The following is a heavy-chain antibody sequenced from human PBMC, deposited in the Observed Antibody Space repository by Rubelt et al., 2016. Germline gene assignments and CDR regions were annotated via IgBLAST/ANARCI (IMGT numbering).Heavy chain of an antibody. J-gene: IGHJ6*02. CDR1: EFTFSSYA. V-gene: IGHV3-30*09. CDR2: MSFDGSKE. CDR3: ARSKDRVAILGSSYYYGLDV. D-gene: IGHD3-3*01. Sequence: VQLVESGGGVVQPGRSLRLSCTASEFTFSSYAMHWVRQAPGKGLEWVAVMSFDGSKEYYVDSVKGRFAVSRDNSKNTLYLQMNSLRPEDTAVYFCARSKDRVAILGSSYYYGLDVWGQGTTVTVSS.